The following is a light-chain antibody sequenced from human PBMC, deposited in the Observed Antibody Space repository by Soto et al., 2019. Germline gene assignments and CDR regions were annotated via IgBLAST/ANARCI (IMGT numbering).Light chain of an antibody. CDR1: QGISRW. V-gene: IGKV1-12*01. CDR2: AAS. Sequence: DIQMTQSPSSVSASVGDRVTITCRASQGISRWLAWYQKKPGRAPKLLIYAASSLQSGVPVRFSGTGTGTDFTLSVSSLEPEDVATYFCQQLDSFPLTFGQGTRLAIK. J-gene: IGKJ5*01. CDR3: QQLDSFPLT.